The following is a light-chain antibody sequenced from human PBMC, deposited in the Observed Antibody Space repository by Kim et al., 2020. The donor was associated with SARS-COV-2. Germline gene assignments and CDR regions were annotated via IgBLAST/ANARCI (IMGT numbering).Light chain of an antibody. CDR2: KDS. V-gene: IGLV3-25*03. Sequence: SYELTQPPSVSVSPGQTARITCSGDALPKQYAYWYQQKPGQAPVLVIYKDSERPSGIPERFSGSSSGTTVTLTISGVQAEDEADYYCQSADSSGNHGVFGGGTKLTVL. CDR3: QSADSSGNHGV. CDR1: ALPKQY. J-gene: IGLJ3*02.